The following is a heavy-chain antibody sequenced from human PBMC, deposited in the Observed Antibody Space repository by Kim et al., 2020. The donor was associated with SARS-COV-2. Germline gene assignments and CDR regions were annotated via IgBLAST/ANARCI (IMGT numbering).Heavy chain of an antibody. D-gene: IGHD6-13*01. Sequence: SETLSLTCTVSGDSITSYYWSWIRQSPGKGLAWIGYIFHSGSTKYNPSLKSRVTLSVDTSKNQFSLRLSSVTAADTAVYYCARDSPYSRSWPSLDYWGRG. CDR2: IFHSGST. CDR1: GDSITSYY. CDR3: ARDSPYSRSWPSLDY. V-gene: IGHV4-59*13. J-gene: IGHJ4*02.